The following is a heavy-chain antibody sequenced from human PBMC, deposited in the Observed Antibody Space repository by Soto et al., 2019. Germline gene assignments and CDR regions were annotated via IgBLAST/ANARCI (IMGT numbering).Heavy chain of an antibody. CDR3: ARSQWLGGGAFMDV. V-gene: IGHV4-59*01. J-gene: IGHJ6*02. D-gene: IGHD6-19*01. CDR2: IYYSGST. CDR1: GDSISSYY. Sequence: SETLSLTCIVSGDSISSYYWSWIRQPPGKGLEWIGYIYYSGSTNYNPSLKSRVTISLDTSKTQFSLKLSSVTAADAAVYYCARSQWLGGGAFMDVWGQGTTVTVSS.